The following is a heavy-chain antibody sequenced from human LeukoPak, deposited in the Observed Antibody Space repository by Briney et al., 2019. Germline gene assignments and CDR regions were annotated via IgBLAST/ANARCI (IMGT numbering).Heavy chain of an antibody. J-gene: IGHJ4*02. D-gene: IGHD6-19*01. CDR2: IYYSGST. CDR3: ARLQGQWLLHDY. V-gene: IGHV4-34*01. CDR1: GGPFSGYY. Sequence: SETLSLTCAVYGGPFSGYYWSWIRQPPGKGLEWIGYIYYSGSTYYNPSLKSRVTISVDTSRNQFSLKVTSVTAADTAVYYCARLQGQWLLHDYWGQGTLVTVSS.